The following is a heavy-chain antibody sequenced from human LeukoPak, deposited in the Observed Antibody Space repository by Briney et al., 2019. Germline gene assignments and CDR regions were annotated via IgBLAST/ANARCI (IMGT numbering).Heavy chain of an antibody. CDR3: AREDLGAETSADY. CDR2: INHGGST. Sequence: SETLSLTCPVYGGSFSCYSWTWIRQPPGRGLEWIGEINHGGSTTYNPSLKSRVTISVDTSKNQFSLKLTSVTAADTAVYYCAREDLGAETSADYWGQGALVTVSS. V-gene: IGHV4-34*01. D-gene: IGHD3-16*01. CDR1: GGSFSCYS. J-gene: IGHJ4*02.